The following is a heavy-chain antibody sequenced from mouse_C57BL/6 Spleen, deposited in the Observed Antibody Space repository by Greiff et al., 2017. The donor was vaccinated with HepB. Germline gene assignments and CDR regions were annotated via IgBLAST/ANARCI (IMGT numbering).Heavy chain of an antibody. Sequence: QVQLQQPGAELVRPGSSVKLSCKASGYTFTSYWMDWVKQRPGQGLEWIGNIYPSDSETHYNQKFKDKATLTVDKSSSTAYMQLSSLTSEDSAVYYCARLDREGGHYWGQGTTLTVSS. CDR2: IYPSDSET. V-gene: IGHV1-61*01. CDR1: GYTFTSYW. J-gene: IGHJ2*01. CDR3: ARLDREGGHY. D-gene: IGHD3-1*01.